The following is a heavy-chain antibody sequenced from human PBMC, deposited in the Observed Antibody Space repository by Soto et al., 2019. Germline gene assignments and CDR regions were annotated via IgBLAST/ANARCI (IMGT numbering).Heavy chain of an antibody. CDR2: IYYSGST. CDR1: GGSISSYY. Sequence: SETLSLTCTASGGSISSYYWSWIRQPPGKGLEWIGYIYYSGSTNYNPSLKSRVTISVDTSKNQFSLKLSSVTAADTAVYYCARGQVAGGYSYGLNWFDPWGQGTLVTVSS. V-gene: IGHV4-59*01. CDR3: ARGQVAGGYSYGLNWFDP. J-gene: IGHJ5*02. D-gene: IGHD5-18*01.